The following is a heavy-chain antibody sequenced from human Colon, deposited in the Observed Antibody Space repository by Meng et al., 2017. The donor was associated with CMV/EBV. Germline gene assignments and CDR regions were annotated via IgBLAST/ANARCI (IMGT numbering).Heavy chain of an antibody. CDR3: AKRGPSSSSWYYFDF. CDR2: VSRTGGTA. Sequence: SGFTFSSYGMRWGRQAPGRGLEWVSAVSRTGGTAYYADSVKGRLTISRDNSKNTLYLQMNSLRAEDTAVYYCAKRGPSSSSWYYFDFWGQGALVTVSS. J-gene: IGHJ4*02. D-gene: IGHD6-13*01. CDR1: GFTFSSYG. V-gene: IGHV3-23*01.